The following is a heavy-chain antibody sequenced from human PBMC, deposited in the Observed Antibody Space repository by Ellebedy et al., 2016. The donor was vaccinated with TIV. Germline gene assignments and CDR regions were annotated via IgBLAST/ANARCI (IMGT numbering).Heavy chain of an antibody. D-gene: IGHD1-26*01. CDR2: INHSGST. V-gene: IGHV4-34*01. CDR3: ARGRGMGVFGY. Sequence: SETLSLTXAVYGGSFSGYYWSWIRQPPGKGLEWIGEINHSGSTNYNPSLKSRVTISVDTSKNQFSLKLSSVTAADTVVYYCARGRGMGVFGYWGQGTLVTVSS. CDR1: GGSFSGYY. J-gene: IGHJ4*02.